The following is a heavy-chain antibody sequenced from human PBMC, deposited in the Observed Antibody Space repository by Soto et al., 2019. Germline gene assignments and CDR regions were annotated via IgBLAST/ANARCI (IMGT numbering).Heavy chain of an antibody. D-gene: IGHD1-26*01. Sequence: QVQLQESGPGLVKPSGTLSLTCAVSGGSISSSNWWSWVRQPPGKGLEWIGEIYHSGSTNYNPSLKSRVTISVDKSKNQCSLKLSSVTAADTAVYHCARDPTGRSYSPAGWFDPWGQGTLVTVSS. J-gene: IGHJ5*02. V-gene: IGHV4-4*02. CDR1: GGSISSSNW. CDR3: ARDPTGRSYSPAGWFDP. CDR2: IYHSGST.